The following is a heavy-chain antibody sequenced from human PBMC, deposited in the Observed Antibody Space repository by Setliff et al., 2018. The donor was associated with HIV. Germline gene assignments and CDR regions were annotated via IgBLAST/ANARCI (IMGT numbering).Heavy chain of an antibody. CDR2: ISSDSRYI. J-gene: IGHJ4*02. V-gene: IGHV3-21*01. D-gene: IGHD3-22*01. CDR1: GFNFKNYN. CDR3: ARGDSNVYYYVYPDY. Sequence: GGSLRLSCVGSGFNFKNYNMNWVRQAPGKGLEWISSISSDSRYIYYADSVKCRFTISRDNAKDSVYLQISALRGEDTAVYYCARGDSNVYYYVYPDYWGQGTLVTVSS.